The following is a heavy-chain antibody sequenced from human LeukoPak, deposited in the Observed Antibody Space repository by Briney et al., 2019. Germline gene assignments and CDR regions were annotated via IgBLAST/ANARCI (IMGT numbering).Heavy chain of an antibody. J-gene: IGHJ6*03. V-gene: IGHV4-59*01. Sequence: PSETLSLTCTVSGGSISSYYWSWIRQPPGKGLEWIGYIYYSGSTNYNPSLKSRVTISVDTSKNQFSLKLSSVTAADTAVYYCARGMNGSYYYYYYMDVWGKGTTVTVSS. CDR2: IYYSGST. CDR3: ARGMNGSYYYYYYMDV. D-gene: IGHD1-26*01. CDR1: GGSISSYY.